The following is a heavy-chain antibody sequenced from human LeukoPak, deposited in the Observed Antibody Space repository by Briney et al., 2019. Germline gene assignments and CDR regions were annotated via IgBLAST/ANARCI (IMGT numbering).Heavy chain of an antibody. Sequence: GASVKVSCKASGYTFTSYYMHWVRQAPGQGLEWMGIINRSGGSTSYAQKFQGRVTMTRDTSTSTVYMELSSLRSEDTAVYYCARGAYYDFWSGYYCSYGCWFDPWGQGTLVTVSS. J-gene: IGHJ5*02. CDR2: INRSGGST. V-gene: IGHV1-46*01. CDR3: ARGAYYDFWSGYYCSYGCWFDP. D-gene: IGHD3-3*01. CDR1: GYTFTSYY.